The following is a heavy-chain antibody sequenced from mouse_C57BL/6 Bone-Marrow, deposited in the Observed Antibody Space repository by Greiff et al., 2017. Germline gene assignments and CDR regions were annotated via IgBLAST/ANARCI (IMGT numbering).Heavy chain of an antibody. J-gene: IGHJ2*01. CDR3: ARMDSNYDY. V-gene: IGHV1-26*01. CDR1: GYTFTDYY. D-gene: IGHD2-5*01. Sequence: EVQLQQSGPELVKPGASVKISCKASGYTFTDYYMNWVKPSHGKSLEWIGDINPNNGGTSYNQKFKGKATLTVDKSSSTAYMELRSLTSEDSAVYYCARMDSNYDYWGQGTTLTVSS. CDR2: INPNNGGT.